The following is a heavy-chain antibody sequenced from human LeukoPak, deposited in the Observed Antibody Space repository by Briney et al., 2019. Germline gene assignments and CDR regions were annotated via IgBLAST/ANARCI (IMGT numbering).Heavy chain of an antibody. CDR3: ARVKAETNRGGDY. D-gene: IGHD2-8*01. J-gene: IGHJ4*02. V-gene: IGHV3-48*02. CDR2: ITSDSRAI. Sequence: GGSLRLSCAASGFTFSSFGMDWVRPAPGKGLEWLLFITSDSRAIYYADSVKGRLTVYRYNARNSLYLQMDSRRDEDGAVYYCARVKAETNRGGDYWGQGALVTVSS. CDR1: GFTFSSFG.